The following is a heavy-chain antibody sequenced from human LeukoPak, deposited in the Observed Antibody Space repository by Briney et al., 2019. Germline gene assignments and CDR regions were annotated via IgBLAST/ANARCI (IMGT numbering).Heavy chain of an antibody. CDR3: ARDRDGNNIRVNFDL. D-gene: IGHD5-24*01. V-gene: IGHV3-11*01. Sequence: GGSLRLSCAASGFTFSDHYLTWIRQAPGKGLEWLSYITTSGLVTYYADSVKGRFTISRDNTKNSPYLQMNSLRAEDTAVYYCARDRDGNNIRVNFDLWGRGTLVTVSS. CDR2: ITTSGLVT. J-gene: IGHJ2*01. CDR1: GFTFSDHY.